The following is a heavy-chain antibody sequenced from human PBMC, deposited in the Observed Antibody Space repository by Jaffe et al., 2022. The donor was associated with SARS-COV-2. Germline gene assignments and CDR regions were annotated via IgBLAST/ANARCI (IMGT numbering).Heavy chain of an antibody. J-gene: IGHJ6*03. CDR3: ARGWGTTAGTYYYYMDV. CDR2: INHSGST. CDR1: GGSFSGYY. V-gene: IGHV4-34*01. D-gene: IGHD6-13*01. Sequence: QVQLQQWGAGLLKPSETLSLTCAVYGGSFSGYYWGWIRQPPGKGLEWIGEINHSGSTNYNPSLKSRVTISVESSKNQFSLKLSSVTAADTAVYHCARGWGTTAGTYYYYMDVWGKGTTVTVSS.